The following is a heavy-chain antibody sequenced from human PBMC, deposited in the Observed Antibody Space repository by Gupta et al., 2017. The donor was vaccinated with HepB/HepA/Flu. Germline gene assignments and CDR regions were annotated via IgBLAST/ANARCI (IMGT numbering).Heavy chain of an antibody. CDR3: ARVAFNSGGNF. J-gene: IGHJ4*02. CDR2: IYGSGST. Sequence: QVQLQDSGPGLVKPSETLSLICTVSGDSVSSGGYYWTWIRQPPGKGLEWIGSIYGSGSTRYNPSLKSRVTISVDTSKNQFSLKLSSVTAADTALYYCARVAFNSGGNFWGQGTLVTVSS. D-gene: IGHD2-8*02. CDR1: GDSVSSGGYY. V-gene: IGHV4-61*08.